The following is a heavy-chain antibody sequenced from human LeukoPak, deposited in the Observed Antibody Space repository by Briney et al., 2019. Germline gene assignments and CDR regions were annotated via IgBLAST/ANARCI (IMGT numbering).Heavy chain of an antibody. J-gene: IGHJ4*02. V-gene: IGHV4-34*01. CDR2: INHSGST. Sequence: SETLSLTCAVYGGSFSGYYWSWLRQPPGKGLEWMGEINHSGSTNYNPSLKSRVTISVDTSKNQFSLKLSSVTAADTAVYYCARARGWLRLPFYFDYWGQGTLVTVSS. CDR1: GGSFSGYY. D-gene: IGHD5-12*01. CDR3: ARARGWLRLPFYFDY.